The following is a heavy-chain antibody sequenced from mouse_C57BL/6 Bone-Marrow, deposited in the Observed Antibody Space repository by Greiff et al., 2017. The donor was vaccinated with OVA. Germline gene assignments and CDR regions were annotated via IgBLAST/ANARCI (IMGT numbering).Heavy chain of an antibody. D-gene: IGHD1-1*01. CDR1: GYTFTSYW. Sequence: QVQLQQPGAELVRPGSSVKLSCKASGYTFTSYWMDWVKQRPGQGLEWIGNIYPSDSETHYNQKFKDKATLTVDKSSSTAYMQLSSLTSEDSAVYYCAREDYYGSSYRYYFDYWGQGTTLTVSS. CDR3: AREDYYGSSYRYYFDY. CDR2: IYPSDSET. J-gene: IGHJ2*01. V-gene: IGHV1-61*01.